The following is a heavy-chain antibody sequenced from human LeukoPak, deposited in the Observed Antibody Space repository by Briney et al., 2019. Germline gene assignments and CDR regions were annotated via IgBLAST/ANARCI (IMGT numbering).Heavy chain of an antibody. V-gene: IGHV4-39*07. CDR2: IYYSGST. CDR3: ARAIPLRSGWSWTDAFDI. J-gene: IGHJ3*02. Sequence: PSETLSLTCTVSGGSISSSSYYWGWIRQPPGKGLEWIGSIYYSGSTYYNPSLKSRVTISVDTSKNQFSLKLSSVTAADTAVYYCARAIPLRSGWSWTDAFDIWGQGTMVTVSS. D-gene: IGHD6-19*01. CDR1: GGSISSSSYY.